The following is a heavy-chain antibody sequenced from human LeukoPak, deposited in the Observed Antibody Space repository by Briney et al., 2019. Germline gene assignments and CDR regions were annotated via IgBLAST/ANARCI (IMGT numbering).Heavy chain of an antibody. CDR2: IYSGGYT. J-gene: IGHJ4*02. Sequence: PGGSLRLSCAASGFTFSSFNMNWVRQAPGKGLEWVSVIYSGGYTYYADSVKGRFTISRDNSKNTLYLQMNSLRAEDTAVYYCAKTGNPATGDYWGQGTLVTVSS. CDR3: AKTGNPATGDY. V-gene: IGHV3-53*01. D-gene: IGHD1-1*01. CDR1: GFTFSSFN.